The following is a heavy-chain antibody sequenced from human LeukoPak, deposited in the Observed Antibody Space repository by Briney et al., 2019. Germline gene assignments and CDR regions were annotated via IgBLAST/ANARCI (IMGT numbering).Heavy chain of an antibody. J-gene: IGHJ3*02. CDR2: INGDGSGT. V-gene: IGHV3-74*01. CDR1: GFTFSSYW. Sequence: GGSLRLSCAASGFTFSSYWMHWVRQAPGKGLVWVSRINGDGSGTTYADSVKGRFTISRGNAKNTLYLQMNSLRAEDTAVYYCARDGMTAARDAFDIWGQGTMVTVSS. CDR3: ARDGMTAARDAFDI. D-gene: IGHD1-14*01.